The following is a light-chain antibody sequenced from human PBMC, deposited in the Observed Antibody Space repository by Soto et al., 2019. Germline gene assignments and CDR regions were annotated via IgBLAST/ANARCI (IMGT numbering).Light chain of an antibody. Sequence: DIQMTQSPSSLSASVGDRVTITCRGSQGISSWLAWYQQKPGKAPRLLIDKASSLASGVPSRFSGSGSGTDCTLTISSLQPDDFATYYCQQYQTCGQGTRVEIK. CDR3: QQYQT. V-gene: IGKV1-5*03. CDR2: KAS. CDR1: QGISSW. J-gene: IGKJ1*01.